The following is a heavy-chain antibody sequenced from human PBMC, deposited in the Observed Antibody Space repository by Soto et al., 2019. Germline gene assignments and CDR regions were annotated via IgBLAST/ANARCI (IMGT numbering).Heavy chain of an antibody. CDR1: GGSFSGYY. J-gene: IGHJ5*02. Sequence: PSETLSLTCAVYGGSFSGYYWSWIRQPPGKGLEWIGEINHSGSTNYNPSLKSRVTISVDTSKNQFSLKLSSVTAADTAVYYCGRGRVSRIAAAGTVKPFDPGGKGTRVTVSS. CDR2: INHSGST. V-gene: IGHV4-34*01. CDR3: GRGRVSRIAAAGTVKPFDP. D-gene: IGHD6-13*01.